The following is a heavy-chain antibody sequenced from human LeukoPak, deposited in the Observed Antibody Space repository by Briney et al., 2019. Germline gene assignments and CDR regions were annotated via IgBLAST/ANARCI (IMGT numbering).Heavy chain of an antibody. Sequence: SETLSLTCTVSGGSISSYYWSWIRQPPGKGLEWIGYIYYSGSTNYNPSLKSRVTISVDTSKNQFSLKLSSVTAADTAVYYCARRRGGYPIRYFDYWGQGTLVTVSS. D-gene: IGHD3-22*01. CDR1: GGSISSYY. V-gene: IGHV4-59*12. J-gene: IGHJ4*02. CDR2: IYYSGST. CDR3: ARRRGGYPIRYFDY.